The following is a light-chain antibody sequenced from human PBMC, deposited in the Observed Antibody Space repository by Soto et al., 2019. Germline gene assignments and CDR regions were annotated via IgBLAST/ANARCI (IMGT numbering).Light chain of an antibody. Sequence: DIQISHSPSTLSASVGDRVTITCRASQSISSWLAWYQQKPGKAPKLLIYDASSLESGVPSRFSGSGSGTEFTLTISSLQPDDFAPYYCQQYNSYSWWTFGQGTKVDI. V-gene: IGKV1-5*01. J-gene: IGKJ1*01. CDR1: QSISSW. CDR3: QQYNSYSWWT. CDR2: DAS.